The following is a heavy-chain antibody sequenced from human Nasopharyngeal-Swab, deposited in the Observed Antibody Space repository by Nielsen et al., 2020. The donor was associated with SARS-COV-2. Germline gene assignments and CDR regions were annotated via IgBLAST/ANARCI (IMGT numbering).Heavy chain of an antibody. CDR3: AGGNSADH. V-gene: IGHV3-7*03. Sequence: GESLKISCAASGFTFSSYWMSWVRQAPGKGLEWVANIKEDGSEKYYVDSVKGRFTISRDNAKNSLYLQMNSLRAKDTAVYYCAGGNSADHWGQGTLVTVSS. J-gene: IGHJ4*02. CDR1: GFTFSSYW. CDR2: IKEDGSEK. D-gene: IGHD4-23*01.